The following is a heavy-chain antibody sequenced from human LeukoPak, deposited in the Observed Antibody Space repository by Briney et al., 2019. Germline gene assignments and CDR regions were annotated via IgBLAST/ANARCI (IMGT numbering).Heavy chain of an antibody. Sequence: SETLSLTCTVSGYSISSGYYWGWIRQPPGKGLEWIGSIYHSGSTYYNPSLKSRVTISVDTFKNQFSLKLSSVTAADTAVYYCARDRPPRPFDYWGQGTLVTVSS. J-gene: IGHJ4*02. CDR1: GYSISSGYY. CDR2: IYHSGST. CDR3: ARDRPPRPFDY. V-gene: IGHV4-38-2*02.